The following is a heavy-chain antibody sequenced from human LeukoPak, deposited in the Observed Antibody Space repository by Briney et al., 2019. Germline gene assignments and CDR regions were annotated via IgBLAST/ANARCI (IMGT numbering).Heavy chain of an antibody. V-gene: IGHV1-18*01. J-gene: IGHJ4*02. Sequence: GASVKVSCKASGYTFTSYGISWVRQAPGQGLEWMGWISAYNGNTNYAAKLQGRVTMTTDTSTSTAYMELRSLRSDDTAVHYCARDIPPDYGDYDDFDYWGQGTLVTVSS. CDR1: GYTFTSYG. CDR3: ARDIPPDYGDYDDFDY. CDR2: ISAYNGNT. D-gene: IGHD4-17*01.